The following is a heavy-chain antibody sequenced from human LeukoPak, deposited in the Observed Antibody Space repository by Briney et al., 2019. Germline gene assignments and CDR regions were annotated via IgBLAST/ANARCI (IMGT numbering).Heavy chain of an antibody. D-gene: IGHD4/OR15-4a*01. Sequence: GGSLRLSCAASGFTFSSSTMNWVRRAPGRGLEWVSSISSSSDYIYYADSVKGRFTISRDNAKNSLYLQMNSLRAEDTAVYYCVRIPNSANFPNWFDPWGQGTLVTVSS. CDR3: VRIPNSANFPNWFDP. V-gene: IGHV3-21*01. CDR1: GFTFSSST. J-gene: IGHJ5*02. CDR2: ISSSSDYI.